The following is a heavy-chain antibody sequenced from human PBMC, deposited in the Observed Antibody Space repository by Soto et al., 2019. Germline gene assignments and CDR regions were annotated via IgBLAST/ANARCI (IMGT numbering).Heavy chain of an antibody. D-gene: IGHD3-22*01. V-gene: IGHV3-30-3*01. Sequence: QVQLVESGGGVVQPGRSLRLSCAASGFTFSSYAMHWVRQAPGKGLEWVAVISYDGSNKYYADSVKGRFTISRDNSKKTLYLQMNSLRAEDTAVYYWARSSNYYDSSGDAFDIWGQGTMVTVSS. CDR3: ARSSNYYDSSGDAFDI. CDR1: GFTFSSYA. J-gene: IGHJ3*02. CDR2: ISYDGSNK.